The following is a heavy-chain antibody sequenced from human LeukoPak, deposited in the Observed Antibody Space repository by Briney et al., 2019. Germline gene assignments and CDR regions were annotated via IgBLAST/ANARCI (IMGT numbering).Heavy chain of an antibody. CDR3: ARDRGLHDFWSGYYRGAFDI. Sequence: SETLSLTCAVYGGSFSGYYWSWIRQPPGRGLEWIGYIYYSGSTNYNPSLKSRVTISVDTSKNQFSLKLSSVTAADTAVYYCARDRGLHDFWSGYYRGAFDIWGQGTMVTVSS. J-gene: IGHJ3*02. D-gene: IGHD3-3*01. CDR1: GGSFSGYY. V-gene: IGHV4-59*01. CDR2: IYYSGST.